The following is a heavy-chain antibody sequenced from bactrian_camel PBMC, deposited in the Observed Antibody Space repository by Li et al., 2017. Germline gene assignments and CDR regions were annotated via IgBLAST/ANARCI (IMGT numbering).Heavy chain of an antibody. D-gene: IGHD3*01. Sequence: HVQLVESGGDSVQAGGSLRLACLTSGITTTRYCMAWLHQGTGKRREMVAGLYTGSGHTVYADSVRGRFTISQDKAKNTLYLQMNNLRPGDTAMYYCAADTSAGCYGDIERLSAHIGQGTQVTVS. J-gene: IGHJ4*01. V-gene: IGHV3S1*01. CDR1: GITTTRYC. CDR2: LYTGSGHT.